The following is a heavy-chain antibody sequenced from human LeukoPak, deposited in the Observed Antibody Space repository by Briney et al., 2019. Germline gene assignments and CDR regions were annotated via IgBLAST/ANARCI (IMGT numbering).Heavy chain of an antibody. J-gene: IGHJ6*03. Sequence: PSETLSVTCTVSGGSISSYYWSWIRQPAGKGLEWIGRFHTRVSTNYNPSLKTRVTMSVDTSKNQFSLQLSSVTAADTAQYYCSRAAFGEFYYYMDVWSKGTTLTIPS. D-gene: IGHD3-10*01. V-gene: IGHV4-4*07. CDR2: FHTRVST. CDR1: GGSISSYY. CDR3: SRAAFGEFYYYMDV.